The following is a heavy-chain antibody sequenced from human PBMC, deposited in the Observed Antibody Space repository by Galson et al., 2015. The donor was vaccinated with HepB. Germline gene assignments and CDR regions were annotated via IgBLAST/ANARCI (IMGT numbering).Heavy chain of an antibody. D-gene: IGHD2-15*01. CDR2: IIPIFGTA. J-gene: IGHJ4*02. Sequence: SVKVSCKASGGTFSSYAISWVRQAPGQGLEWMGGIIPIFGTANYAQKFQGRVTITADESTSTAYMELSSLRSEDTAVYYCATILGYCSGGSCYEGSLFDYWGQETLVTVSS. V-gene: IGHV1-69*13. CDR3: ATILGYCSGGSCYEGSLFDY. CDR1: GGTFSSYA.